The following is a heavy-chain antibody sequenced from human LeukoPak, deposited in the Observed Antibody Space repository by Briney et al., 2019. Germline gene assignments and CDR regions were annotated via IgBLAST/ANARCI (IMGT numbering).Heavy chain of an antibody. V-gene: IGHV3-48*03. D-gene: IGHD6-19*01. Sequence: GSVKLSCETWGIAVRTYEVNWVRQATGKGQEWVSYISGGGSTIYYADFVQGRFTISRDNAKNSLYLQIDSLRAEDTAVYYCARDQTVSGAFDCWGQGTLVTVSS. CDR3: ARDQTVSGAFDC. CDR1: GIAVRTYE. CDR2: ISGGGSTI. J-gene: IGHJ4*02.